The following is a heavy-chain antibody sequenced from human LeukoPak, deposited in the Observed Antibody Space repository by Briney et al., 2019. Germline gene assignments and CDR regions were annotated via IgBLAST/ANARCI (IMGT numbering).Heavy chain of an antibody. CDR1: GYSISSGYY. CDR3: ARGPGYSSGWYIL. J-gene: IGHJ4*02. V-gene: IGHV4-38-2*02. Sequence: SETLSLTCTVSGYSISSGYYWGWIRQPPGKGLEWIGSIYHSGSTYYNPSLKSRVTISVDTSKNQFSLKLNSVTAADTAVYYCARGPGYSSGWYILWGQGTLVTVSS. CDR2: IYHSGST. D-gene: IGHD6-19*01.